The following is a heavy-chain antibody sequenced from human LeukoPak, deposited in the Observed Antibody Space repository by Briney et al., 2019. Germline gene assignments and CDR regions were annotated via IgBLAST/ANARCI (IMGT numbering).Heavy chain of an antibody. J-gene: IGHJ5*02. D-gene: IGHD3-22*01. CDR2: INHSGST. V-gene: IGHV4-34*01. CDR1: GGSFSGYY. Sequence: SETLSLTCAVYGGSFSGYYWCWIRQPPGKGLEWIGEINHSGSTNYNPSLKSRVTISVDTSKNQFSVKLSSVTAADTAVYYCAITHSSGSPNWFDPWGQGTLVTVSS. CDR3: AITHSSGSPNWFDP.